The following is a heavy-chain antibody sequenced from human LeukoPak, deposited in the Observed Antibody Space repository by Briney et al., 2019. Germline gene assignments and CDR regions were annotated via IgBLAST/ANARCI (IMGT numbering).Heavy chain of an antibody. Sequence: ASVKVSCKASGYTFTSFGISWLRQAPEQGLEQMRWISVYNGNTNYAQKLQGRVTMTTDTSTSTAYMELRSLRSDDTAVYYCARDYYYSEYASFDYWGQGTLVTVSS. J-gene: IGHJ4*02. D-gene: IGHD1-26*01. CDR2: ISVYNGNT. CDR3: ARDYYYSEYASFDY. V-gene: IGHV1-18*01. CDR1: GYTFTSFG.